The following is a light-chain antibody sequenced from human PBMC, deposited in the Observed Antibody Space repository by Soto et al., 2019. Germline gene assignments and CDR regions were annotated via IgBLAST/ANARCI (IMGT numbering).Light chain of an antibody. Sequence: EVVMTQTPATLSVSPGERATLSCRASQSVRSNLAWYQQKPGQAPRLVIYAASTRATGIPDRFSGSVSGTEFTLTISSLQSEDFAVYYCQQYNEWPPFTFGQGRRL. CDR3: QQYNEWPPFT. J-gene: IGKJ5*01. CDR1: QSVRSN. V-gene: IGKV3-15*01. CDR2: AAS.